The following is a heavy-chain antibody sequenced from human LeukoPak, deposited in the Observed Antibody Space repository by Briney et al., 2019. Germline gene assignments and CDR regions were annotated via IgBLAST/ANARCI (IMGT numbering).Heavy chain of an antibody. CDR3: ARGGGWSGYYRYYYYMDV. J-gene: IGHJ6*03. CDR2: IYYSGST. D-gene: IGHD3-3*01. CDR1: GGSISSYY. Sequence: PSETLSLTCTVSGGSISSYYWSWIRQPPGKGLEWIGYIYYSGSTNHNPSLKSRVTISEDTSKNQFSLKLSSVTAADTAVYYCARGGGWSGYYRYYYYMDVWGKGTTVTVSS. V-gene: IGHV4-59*01.